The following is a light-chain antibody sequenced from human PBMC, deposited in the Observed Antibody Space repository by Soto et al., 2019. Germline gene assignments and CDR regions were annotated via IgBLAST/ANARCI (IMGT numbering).Light chain of an antibody. V-gene: IGKV3-15*01. CDR1: QSVSSN. J-gene: IGKJ1*01. CDR2: GAS. CDR3: QQYNNWPPWT. Sequence: EIVMTQSPATLSVSPGERATLSCRASQSVSSNLAWYQQKPGQAPRLLIYGASTRATGIPARFSGSGSGTEFTLTISSLQSEDFPVYYCQQYNNWPPWTFGQGTNVEIK.